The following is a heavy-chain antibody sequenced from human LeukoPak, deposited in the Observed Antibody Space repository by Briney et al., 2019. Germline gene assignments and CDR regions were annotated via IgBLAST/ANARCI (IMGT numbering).Heavy chain of an antibody. D-gene: IGHD2-15*01. J-gene: IGHJ6*03. CDR2: IKSKTDGGTT. CDR3: TTEELGYCSGGSCYSLYYYYYYMDV. V-gene: IGHV3-15*01. CDR1: GFTFSNAW. Sequence: PGGSLRLSCGASGFTFSNAWMSWVRQAPGKGLEWVGRIKSKTDGGTTDYAAPVKGRFTISRDDSKNTLYLQMNSLKTEDTAVYYCTTEELGYCSGGSCYSLYYYYYYMDVWGKGTTVTVSS.